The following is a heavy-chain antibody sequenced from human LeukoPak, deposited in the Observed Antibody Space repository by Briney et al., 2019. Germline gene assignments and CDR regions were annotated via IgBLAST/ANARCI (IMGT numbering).Heavy chain of an antibody. Sequence: SETLSLTCTVSGGSVSSGSYYWSWIRQPPGKGLEWIGYIYYTGSTNYNPSLKSRVTISVDTSKNQFSLKLSSVTAADTAVYYCAGSSGGNLDYWGQGTLVTVSS. J-gene: IGHJ4*02. D-gene: IGHD4-23*01. V-gene: IGHV4-61*01. CDR2: IYYTGST. CDR3: AGSSGGNLDY. CDR1: GGSVSSGSYY.